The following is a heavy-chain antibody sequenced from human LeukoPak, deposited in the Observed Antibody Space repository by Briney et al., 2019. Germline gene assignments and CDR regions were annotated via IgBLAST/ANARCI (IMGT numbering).Heavy chain of an antibody. D-gene: IGHD4-17*01. CDR1: GGSISSYY. CDR2: IFYTGST. J-gene: IGHJ4*02. Sequence: SETLSLTCTVSGGSISSYYWSWIRQPPGKGLEWIGYIFYTGSTNYNPSLKSRVTISVDTSKNQFSLKLSSVTAADTAVYYCARLRYGDHPLDYWGQGTLVTVSS. CDR3: ARLRYGDHPLDY. V-gene: IGHV4-59*08.